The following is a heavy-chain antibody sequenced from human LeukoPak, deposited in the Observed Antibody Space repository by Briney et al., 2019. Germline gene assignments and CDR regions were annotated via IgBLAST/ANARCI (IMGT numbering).Heavy chain of an antibody. CDR2: IDHSGST. CDR1: GGSFSGFQ. D-gene: IGHD2-8*01. Sequence: SSETLSLTCAVYGGSFSGFQWSWIRQSPGKGLEWIGEIDHSGSTDYNPSLKNRVTISVDTSKNQFSLKLSSVTAADTAVYYCARVNLLGYCTYDVCPGGGLPFDYWGQGTLVTVSS. J-gene: IGHJ4*02. V-gene: IGHV4-34*01. CDR3: ARVNLLGYCTYDVCPGGGLPFDY.